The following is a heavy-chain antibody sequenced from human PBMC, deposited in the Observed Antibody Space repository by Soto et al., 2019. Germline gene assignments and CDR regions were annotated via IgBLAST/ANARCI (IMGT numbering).Heavy chain of an antibody. J-gene: IGHJ4*02. CDR3: ARVGFDWVVDQ. Sequence: SETLSLTCAVSNGSISSSYWWSWVRQPPGKRLEWIGEIYQSGSTNYNPSFKSRVTISVDKSKNQFSLKVNSVTATDTAVYYCARVGFDWVVDQWGQGTLVTVSS. CDR2: IYQSGST. V-gene: IGHV4-4*02. CDR1: NGSISSSYW. D-gene: IGHD3-9*01.